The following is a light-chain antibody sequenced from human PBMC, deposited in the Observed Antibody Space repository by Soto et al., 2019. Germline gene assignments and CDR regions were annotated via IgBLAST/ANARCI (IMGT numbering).Light chain of an antibody. J-gene: IGKJ4*01. CDR3: QQRSNWPPSLT. V-gene: IGKV3-11*01. CDR1: QSVISY. Sequence: EVVLTQSPATLSLSPGERATLSCRASQSVISYLAWYQQKPGQAPRLLIYDASNRATGIPARFSGSKSGTDFTLTISSLEPEDFAFYYCQQRSNWPPSLTFGGGTKVEIK. CDR2: DAS.